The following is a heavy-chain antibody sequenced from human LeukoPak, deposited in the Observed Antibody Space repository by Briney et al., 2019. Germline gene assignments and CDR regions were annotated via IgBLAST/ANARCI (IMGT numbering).Heavy chain of an antibody. CDR3: ASVAVAGNFFDC. Sequence: ASVKVSCKVTGYPFTSYAMTWVRQAPGQGLEWMGWTNTNTGNPTCAQDFTERFVFSFDTSMKTAHLQISSLKTEDTDIYYCASVAVAGNFFDCWGQGTLVTVTS. J-gene: IGHJ4*02. D-gene: IGHD6-19*01. V-gene: IGHV7-4-1*02. CDR1: GYPFTSYA. CDR2: TNTNTGNP.